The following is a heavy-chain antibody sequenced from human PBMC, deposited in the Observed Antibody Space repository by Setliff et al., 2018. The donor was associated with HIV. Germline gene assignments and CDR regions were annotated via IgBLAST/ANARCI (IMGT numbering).Heavy chain of an antibody. D-gene: IGHD6-19*01. J-gene: IGHJ3*01. CDR1: GYTFSSYG. Sequence: ASVKVSCKASGYTFSSYGISWVRQAPGQGLEWMGWISGYNGNTKYVQKLQGRVTMTADTSTRTVYMELRSLRHDDTAEYFCARVPYRSAWFSGGHDAFDVWGQGTMVTVSS. V-gene: IGHV1-18*01. CDR3: ARVPYRSAWFSGGHDAFDV. CDR2: ISGYNGNT.